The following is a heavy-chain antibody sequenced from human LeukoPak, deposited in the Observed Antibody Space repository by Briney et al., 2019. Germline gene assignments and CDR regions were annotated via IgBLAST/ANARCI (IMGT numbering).Heavy chain of an antibody. V-gene: IGHV4-34*01. D-gene: IGHD3-10*01. Sequence: SETLSLTCAVYGGSFSGYYWSWIRQPPGKGLEWIGEINHSGSTNYNPPLKSRVTISVDTSKNQFSLKLSSVTAADTAVYYCARGCGYYGSGTLCNWGQGTLVTVSS. CDR2: INHSGST. J-gene: IGHJ4*02. CDR3: ARGCGYYGSGTLCN. CDR1: GGSFSGYY.